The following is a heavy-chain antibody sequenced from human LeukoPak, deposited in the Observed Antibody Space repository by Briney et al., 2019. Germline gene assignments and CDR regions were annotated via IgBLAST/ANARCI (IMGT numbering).Heavy chain of an antibody. CDR2: INSDGSSA. D-gene: IGHD3-10*01. Sequence: GGSLRLSCAASGFTFSSYWMDWVRQAPAKGLVWVSHINSDGSSATYADSVKGRFTISRDNAKNTLYLQMNSLRAEDTAVYYCARAPYSGSYYNYWFDSWGQGTLVTVSS. J-gene: IGHJ5*01. CDR1: GFTFSSYW. V-gene: IGHV3-74*01. CDR3: ARAPYSGSYYNYWFDS.